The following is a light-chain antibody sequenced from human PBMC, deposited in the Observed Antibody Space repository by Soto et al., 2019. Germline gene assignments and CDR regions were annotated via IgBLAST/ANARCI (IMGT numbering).Light chain of an antibody. CDR3: QQFGSSLPWT. CDR2: AAS. Sequence: ENVLTQSPGTLSLSPGERATLSCRASRAVSSGYLAWYQQKPGQAPRLLIYAASTRATGIPDRFSRSGSGTDFTLTISRLEPEDFAVYYCQQFGSSLPWTFGQGTKVEIK. CDR1: RAVSSGY. V-gene: IGKV3-20*01. J-gene: IGKJ1*01.